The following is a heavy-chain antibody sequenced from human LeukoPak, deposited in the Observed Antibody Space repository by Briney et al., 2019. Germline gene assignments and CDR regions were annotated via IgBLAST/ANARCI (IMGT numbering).Heavy chain of an antibody. J-gene: IGHJ4*02. D-gene: IGHD6-19*01. CDR1: GFTFSSYS. V-gene: IGHV3-21*01. Sequence: PGGSLRLSCAASGFTFSSYSMNSVRQAPGEGLEWVSSISSSSSYIYYADSVKGRFTISRDNAKNSLYLQMNSLRAEDTAVYYCAREPAGAGTPAEGYWGQGTLVTVSS. CDR3: AREPAGAGTPAEGY. CDR2: ISSSSSYI.